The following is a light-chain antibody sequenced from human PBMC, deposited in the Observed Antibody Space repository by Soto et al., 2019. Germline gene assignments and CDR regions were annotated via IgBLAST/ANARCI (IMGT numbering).Light chain of an antibody. CDR1: QSVNIY. V-gene: IGKV3D-15*01. J-gene: IGKJ4*01. Sequence: EIVMTQSPATLSVSPGERATLSCRASQSVNIYLAWYQQKPGQAPRLLIFGASYRATGIPAMFSGSGSGTEFNLTISSLQSEDFAVYFCQQYDDWLRLTFGGGTKVEIK. CDR3: QQYDDWLRLT. CDR2: GAS.